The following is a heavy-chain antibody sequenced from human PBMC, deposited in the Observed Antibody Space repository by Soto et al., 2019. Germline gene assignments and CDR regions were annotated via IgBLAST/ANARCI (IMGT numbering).Heavy chain of an antibody. V-gene: IGHV3-30*03. CDR1: GFTFQNYS. Sequence: QVQLVESGGGVVQPGGSLRLSCAASGFTFQNYSMHWVRQAPGKGLEWVAVTSYDGGKMFYADSVQGRFTMSRDNSKYTLDLQMNSLRPGDTAVYYCARVESSGTSKYFIDYWGQGTLVTVSS. D-gene: IGHD3-10*01. CDR2: TSYDGGKM. CDR3: ARVESSGTSKYFIDY. J-gene: IGHJ4*02.